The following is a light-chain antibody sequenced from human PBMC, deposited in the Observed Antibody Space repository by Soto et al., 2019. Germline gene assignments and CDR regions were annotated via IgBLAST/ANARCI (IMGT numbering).Light chain of an antibody. V-gene: IGKV1-5*01. Sequence: DIQMTQSPSTLSASVGDRVTITCRASQSISSWLAWYQQKPGKDTKLLIYDASSLESVVPSRFSGSGSGTEFTLTISSLQPDDFATYYCQQYNSYPYTFGQGNKLEIK. J-gene: IGKJ2*01. CDR1: QSISSW. CDR3: QQYNSYPYT. CDR2: DAS.